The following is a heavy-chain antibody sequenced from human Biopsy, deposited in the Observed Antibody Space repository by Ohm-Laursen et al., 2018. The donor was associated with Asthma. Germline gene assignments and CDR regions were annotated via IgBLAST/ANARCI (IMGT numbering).Heavy chain of an antibody. V-gene: IGHV3-15*01. Sequence: SLRLSCAASGLTFSNAWMSWVRQAPGKGLEWVGRINSKTDGGTTDYAAPVKGRFTISRDDSKNTLYLQMNSLKTEDTAVYYCTTGFWWTFDYWGQGTLVTVSS. D-gene: IGHD3-16*01. CDR2: INSKTDGGTT. J-gene: IGHJ4*02. CDR1: GLTFSNAW. CDR3: TTGFWWTFDY.